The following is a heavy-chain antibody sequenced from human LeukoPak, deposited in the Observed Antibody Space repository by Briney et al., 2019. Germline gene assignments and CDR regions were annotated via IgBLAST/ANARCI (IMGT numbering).Heavy chain of an antibody. CDR3: AKEGGRGRSGWGYFEK. D-gene: IGHD3-3*01. Sequence: GGSLRLSCAASGFTLDDYAIHWVRQAPRKGLERVPVISVDGGTTYYADSVKGRFTIYRDHSKNSPYLQMNSLRSEDTAWHHCAKEGGRGRSGWGYFEKWGQGTLVTVST. J-gene: IGHJ4*02. CDR2: ISVDGGTT. CDR1: GFTLDDYA. V-gene: IGHV3-43*02.